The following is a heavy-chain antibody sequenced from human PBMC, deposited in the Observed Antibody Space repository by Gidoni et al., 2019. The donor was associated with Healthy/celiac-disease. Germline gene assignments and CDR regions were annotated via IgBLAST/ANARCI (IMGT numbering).Heavy chain of an antibody. CDR1: GGTFSSYA. CDR2: IIPIFGTA. Sequence: QVQLVQSGAEVKKPGSSVKVSCTASGGTFSSYAISWVRQAPGQGLEWMGGIIPIFGTANYAQKFQGRVTITADESTSTAYMELSSLRSEDTAVYYCARGIRRPDTAMDYGDLDYWGQGTLVTVSS. CDR3: ARGIRRPDTAMDYGDLDY. J-gene: IGHJ4*02. V-gene: IGHV1-69*01. D-gene: IGHD5-18*01.